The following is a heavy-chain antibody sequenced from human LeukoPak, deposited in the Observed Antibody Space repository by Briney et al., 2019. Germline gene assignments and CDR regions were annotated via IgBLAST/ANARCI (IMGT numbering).Heavy chain of an antibody. Sequence: GASVKVSCKASGYTFIDYYMHWVRQAPGQGLEWMGWINPNSGGTNFAQKFQGRVTMTRDTSISTAYMELSRLRSDDTAVYYCARDLKARSGQYDYWGQGTLVTVSS. V-gene: IGHV1-2*02. CDR2: INPNSGGT. CDR1: GYTFIDYY. D-gene: IGHD3-3*01. CDR3: ARDLKARSGQYDY. J-gene: IGHJ4*02.